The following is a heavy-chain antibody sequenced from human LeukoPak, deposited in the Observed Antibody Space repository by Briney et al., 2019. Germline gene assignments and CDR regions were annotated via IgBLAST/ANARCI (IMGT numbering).Heavy chain of an antibody. CDR3: AKGGYYYDNTNWFDP. CDR1: GFTFDDYG. Sequence: GGSPRLSCAASGFTFDDYGMSWVRQAPGKGLEWVAFIRYDGSSKYYVDSVKGRFTISRDNSKNTLYLQMNSLRAEDTAIYYCAKGGYYYDNTNWFDPWGQGTLVTVSS. J-gene: IGHJ5*02. D-gene: IGHD3-22*01. V-gene: IGHV3-30*02. CDR2: IRYDGSSK.